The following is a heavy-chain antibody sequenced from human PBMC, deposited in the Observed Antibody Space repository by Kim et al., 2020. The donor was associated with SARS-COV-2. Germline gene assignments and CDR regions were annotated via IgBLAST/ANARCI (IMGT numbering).Heavy chain of an antibody. D-gene: IGHD4-17*01. CDR1: GGSISSNSYY. Sequence: SETLSLTCTVSGGSISSNSYYWGWIRQPPGKDLEWIGSIYYSGSTYYNPSLKSRVTISVDTSKNQFSLKLSSVTAADTAVYYCGGLDGFSYYFDYWGQGTLVTVSS. V-gene: IGHV4-39*01. CDR3: GGLDGFSYYFDY. CDR2: IYYSGST. J-gene: IGHJ4*02.